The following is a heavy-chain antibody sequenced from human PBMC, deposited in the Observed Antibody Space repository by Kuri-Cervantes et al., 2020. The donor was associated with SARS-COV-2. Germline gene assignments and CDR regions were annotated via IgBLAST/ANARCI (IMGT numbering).Heavy chain of an antibody. J-gene: IGHJ3*02. V-gene: IGHV4-31*03. D-gene: IGHD3-3*01. CDR3: AREKNPRFLEWLTYGDAFDI. CDR1: GGSISSGGYY. CDR2: IYYSGST. Sequence: SETLSLTCTVSGGSISSGGYYWSWIRQHPGKGLEWIGYIYYSGSTYYNPSLKSRVTISVDTSKNQFSLKLSSVTAADTAVYYCAREKNPRFLEWLTYGDAFDIWGQGTMVTVSS.